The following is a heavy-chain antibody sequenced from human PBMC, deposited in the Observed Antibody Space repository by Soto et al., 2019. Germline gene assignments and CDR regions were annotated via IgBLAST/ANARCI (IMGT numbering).Heavy chain of an antibody. CDR1: GFSVSSNY. J-gene: IGHJ6*02. CDR3: ARDSTWIPYYHYGMDV. CDR2: IYSGGKT. D-gene: IGHD5-18*01. Sequence: EVQLVESGGGLIQPGGSLRLSCAASGFSVSSNYMSWVRQAPGKGLEWVSGIYSGGKTHYADSVKGRFTIARDNSKTTLYLQMNSLRAEDAAVYYCARDSTWIPYYHYGMDVWGQGTTVTVSS. V-gene: IGHV3-53*01.